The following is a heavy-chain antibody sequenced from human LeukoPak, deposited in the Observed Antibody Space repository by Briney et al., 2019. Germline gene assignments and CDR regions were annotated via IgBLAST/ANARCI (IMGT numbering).Heavy chain of an antibody. Sequence: GGSLRLSCAASGFTFSSYWMHWVRQAPGKGLVWVSRINTDGSSTSYADSVKGRFTISRDNAKNTLYLQMNSLRAEDTAVYYCARSSTSHKYFQHWGQGTLVTVSS. J-gene: IGHJ1*01. CDR1: GFTFSSYW. D-gene: IGHD2-2*01. CDR3: ARSSTSHKYFQH. CDR2: INTDGSST. V-gene: IGHV3-74*01.